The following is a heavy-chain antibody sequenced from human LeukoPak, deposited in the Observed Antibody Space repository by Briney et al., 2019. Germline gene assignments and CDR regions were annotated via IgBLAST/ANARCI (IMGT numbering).Heavy chain of an antibody. CDR3: ARGKYDFVHY. D-gene: IGHD3-3*01. Sequence: SETLSLTCAVSGGSLSSGGYYWSWIRQPPGKGLEWIGYIYHSGGTYYNPSLKSRVTISVDRSKSQFSLKLSSVTAADTAVYYCARGKYDFVHYWGQGTLVTVSS. CDR2: IYHSGGT. V-gene: IGHV4-30-2*01. J-gene: IGHJ4*02. CDR1: GGSLSSGGYY.